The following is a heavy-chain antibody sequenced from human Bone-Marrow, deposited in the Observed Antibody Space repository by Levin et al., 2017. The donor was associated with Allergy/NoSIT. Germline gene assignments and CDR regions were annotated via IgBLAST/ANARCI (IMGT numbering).Heavy chain of an antibody. CDR1: GFTFSSYA. Sequence: GGSLRLSCAASGFTFSSYAMSWVRQAPGKGLEWVSTVTGSGGSTYYADSVKGRFTISRDNSKNTLYLQMNSLRAEDTAVYYCAKDWGSGVLDAFDIWGQGTMVTVSS. V-gene: IGHV3-23*01. CDR2: VTGSGGST. J-gene: IGHJ3*02. D-gene: IGHD3-10*01. CDR3: AKDWGSGVLDAFDI.